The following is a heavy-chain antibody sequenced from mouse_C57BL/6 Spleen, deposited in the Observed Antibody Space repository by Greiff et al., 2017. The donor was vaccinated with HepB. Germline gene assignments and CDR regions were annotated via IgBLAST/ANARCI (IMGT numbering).Heavy chain of an antibody. D-gene: IGHD2-3*01. CDR1: GFTFSSYG. CDR2: ISSGGSYT. V-gene: IGHV5-6*01. J-gene: IGHJ4*01. CDR3: ARDDGYPYYYAMDY. Sequence: EVQLVESGGDLVKPGGSLKLSCAASGFTFSSYGMSWVRQTPDKRLEWVATISSGGSYTYYPDSVKGRFTISRDNAKNTLYLQMSSLKSEDTARYYCARDDGYPYYYAMDYWGQGTSVTVSS.